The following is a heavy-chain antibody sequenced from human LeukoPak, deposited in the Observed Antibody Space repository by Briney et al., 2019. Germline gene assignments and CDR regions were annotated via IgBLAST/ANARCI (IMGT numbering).Heavy chain of an antibody. Sequence: GGSLRLSCAASGFTFSSYAMSWVRQAPGKGLEWVSAISGSGGSTYYADSVKGRFTISRDNSKNTLYLQMNSLRAEDTAVYYCVKDGGPGYCSSTSCSEYFQHWGQGTLVTVSS. J-gene: IGHJ1*01. D-gene: IGHD2-2*01. CDR3: VKDGGPGYCSSTSCSEYFQH. V-gene: IGHV3-23*01. CDR1: GFTFSSYA. CDR2: ISGSGGST.